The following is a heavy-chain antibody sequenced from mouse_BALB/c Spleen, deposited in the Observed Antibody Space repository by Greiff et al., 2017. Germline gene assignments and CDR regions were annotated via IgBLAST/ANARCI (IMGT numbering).Heavy chain of an antibody. J-gene: IGHJ4*01. D-gene: IGHD2-4*01. V-gene: IGHV2-2*02. CDR3: ASPPDDYDYAMDY. CDR2: IWSGGST. CDR1: GFSLTSYG. Sequence: QVQLKESGPGLVQPSQSLSITCTVSGFSLTSYGVHWVRQSPGKGLEWLGVIWSGGSTDYNAAFISRLSISKDNSKSQVFFKMNSLQANDTAIYYCASPPDDYDYAMDYWGQGTSVTVSS.